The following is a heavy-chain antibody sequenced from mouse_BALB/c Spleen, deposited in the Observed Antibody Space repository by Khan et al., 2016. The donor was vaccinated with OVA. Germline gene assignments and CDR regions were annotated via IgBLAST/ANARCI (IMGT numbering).Heavy chain of an antibody. CDR2: IHYSGST. CDR3: ARRGTVVAPMDY. J-gene: IGHJ4*01. D-gene: IGHD1-1*01. CDR1: GYSITSGYS. V-gene: IGHV3-1*02. Sequence: EVQLQESGPDLVKPSQSLSLTCTVTGYSITSGYSWHWIRQFPGNKLEWMGYIHYSGSTNYNPSLKSRISITRDTSKTQFFLQLTSVTTEDTATYYCARRGTVVAPMDYWGQGTSVTVSS.